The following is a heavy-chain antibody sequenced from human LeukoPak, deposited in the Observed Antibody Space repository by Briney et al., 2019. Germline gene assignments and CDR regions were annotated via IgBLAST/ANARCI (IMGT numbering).Heavy chain of an antibody. CDR2: IFPHDSNP. CDR1: GYSFMESW. CDR3: ARYGIQGCNTNCYRAFYYYGMDV. Sequence: GESLKISCKGSGYSFMESWIGWVRQMPAQGEAWMGFIFPHDSNPMSSPSFQGQVTNSVDNSISTAYVQWSSLKASDTAIYYCARYGIQGCNTNCYRAFYYYGMDVWGQGTTVTVSS. D-gene: IGHD2-2*02. V-gene: IGHV5-51*01. J-gene: IGHJ6*02.